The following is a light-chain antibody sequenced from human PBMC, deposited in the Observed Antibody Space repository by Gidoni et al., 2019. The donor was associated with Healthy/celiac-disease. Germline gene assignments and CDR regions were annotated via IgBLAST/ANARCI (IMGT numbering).Light chain of an antibody. Sequence: QSALTQPPSASGSPGQSVTISCTGTSSDVGGYNYVSWYQQHPGKAPKLMIYEFSKRPSGVPDLFSGSKSGNTASLTVSGLQAEDEADYYCSSYAGSNLRVVFGGGTKLTVL. CDR3: SSYAGSNLRVV. V-gene: IGLV2-8*01. CDR1: SSDVGGYNY. J-gene: IGLJ2*01. CDR2: EFS.